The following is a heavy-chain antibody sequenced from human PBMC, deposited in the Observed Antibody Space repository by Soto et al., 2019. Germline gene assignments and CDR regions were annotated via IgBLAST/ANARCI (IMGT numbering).Heavy chain of an antibody. Sequence: SETLSLTCAVYGGSFSGYYWSWIRQPPGKGLEWIGEINHSGSTNYNPSFKSRVTISVDTSKNQFSLKLSSVTAADTAVYYCARGDVDTAMAGFDYWGQGTLVTVSS. CDR1: GGSFSGYY. CDR3: ARGDVDTAMAGFDY. CDR2: INHSGST. D-gene: IGHD5-18*01. J-gene: IGHJ4*02. V-gene: IGHV4-34*01.